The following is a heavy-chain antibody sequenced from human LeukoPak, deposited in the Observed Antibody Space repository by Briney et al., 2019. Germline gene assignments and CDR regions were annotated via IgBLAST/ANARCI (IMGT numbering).Heavy chain of an antibody. CDR3: LGVAVAGTGEY. V-gene: IGHV4-39*01. D-gene: IGHD6-19*01. Sequence: SETLSLTCTVSGGSISSSSYYWGWIRQPPWKGLEGIGSIYYSGSTYYNPSLKSRVTISVDTSKNQFSLKLSSVTAADTALYYCLGVAVAGTGEYWGQGTLVTVSS. CDR1: GGSISSSSYY. CDR2: IYYSGST. J-gene: IGHJ4*02.